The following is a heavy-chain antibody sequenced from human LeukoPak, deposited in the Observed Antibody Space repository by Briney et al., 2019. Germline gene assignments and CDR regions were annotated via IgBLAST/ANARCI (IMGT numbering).Heavy chain of an antibody. CDR3: ARDGLTVSFGSYYAGVNFDY. CDR1: GGSISSSSYY. Sequence: PSETLSLTCTVSGGSISSSSYYWGWIRQPPGKGLEWIGSIYYSGSTYYNPSLKGRVTISVDTSKNQFSLKLSSVTAADTAVYYCARDGLTVSFGSYYAGVNFDYWGQGTLVTVSS. V-gene: IGHV4-39*02. J-gene: IGHJ4*02. D-gene: IGHD1-26*01. CDR2: IYYSGST.